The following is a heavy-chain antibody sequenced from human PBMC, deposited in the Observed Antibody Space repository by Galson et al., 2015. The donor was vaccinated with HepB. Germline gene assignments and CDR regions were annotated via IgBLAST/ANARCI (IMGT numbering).Heavy chain of an antibody. J-gene: IGHJ4*02. Sequence: SLRLSCAASGFTFSSYAMSWVRQAPGKGLEWVSAISGSGGSTYYADSVKGRFTISRDNSKNTLYLQMNSLRAEDTAVYYCAKVWNYYDSYLHFDYWGQGTLVTVSS. V-gene: IGHV3-23*01. D-gene: IGHD3-22*01. CDR3: AKVWNYYDSYLHFDY. CDR2: ISGSGGST. CDR1: GFTFSSYA.